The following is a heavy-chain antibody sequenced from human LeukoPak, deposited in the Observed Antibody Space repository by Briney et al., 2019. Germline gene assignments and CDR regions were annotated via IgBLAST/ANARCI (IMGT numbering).Heavy chain of an antibody. CDR1: GFTFSNYA. CDR2: LSDSGSST. D-gene: IGHD3-10*01. CDR3: AKVPYSDYGSGRPPFMDV. V-gene: IGHV3-23*01. J-gene: IGHJ6*02. Sequence: GGSLRLSCAASGFTFSNYAMSWVRQAPGRGLDWVSTLSDSGSSTYYADSVKGRFTISRDNSKNTLYPQMDSPRVEDTATYYCAKVPYSDYGSGRPPFMDVWGQGTTVAVSS.